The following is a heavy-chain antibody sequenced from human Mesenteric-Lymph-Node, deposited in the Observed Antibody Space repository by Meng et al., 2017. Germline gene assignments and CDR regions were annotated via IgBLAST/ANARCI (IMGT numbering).Heavy chain of an antibody. CDR2: INRNGDST. J-gene: IGHJ4*02. CDR3: ARVPDSSGYTIDY. D-gene: IGHD3-22*01. CDR1: GFNIVDYD. Sequence: GESLKISCAASGFNIVDYDMNWVRQPPGKGLERVSGINRNGDSTGYADSVKGRFTISRDNAKNSLYLQMNSLRAEDTALYYCARVPDSSGYTIDYWGQGTLVTVSS. V-gene: IGHV3-20*04.